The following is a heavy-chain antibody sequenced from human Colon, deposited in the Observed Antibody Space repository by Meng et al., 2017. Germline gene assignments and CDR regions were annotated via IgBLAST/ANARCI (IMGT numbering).Heavy chain of an antibody. CDR3: ARELNGVGFDY. V-gene: IGHV4-30-4*01. CDR1: GGSIRSGNDY. CDR2: IYYSGAT. D-gene: IGHD4-17*01. J-gene: IGHJ4*02. Sequence: QLQLQESGPGLVKPSQTLSITCTVSGGSIRSGNDYWTWIRQPPGKGLEWIGYIYYSGATYYRPSLKSRVSMSVDTSKNQFSLKLTSVTAADTAVYYCARELNGVGFDYWGQGNMVTVSS.